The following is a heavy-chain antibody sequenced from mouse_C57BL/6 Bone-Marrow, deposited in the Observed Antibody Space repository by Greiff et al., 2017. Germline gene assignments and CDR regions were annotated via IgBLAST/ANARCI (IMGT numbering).Heavy chain of an antibody. J-gene: IGHJ3*01. V-gene: IGHV1-64*01. D-gene: IGHD1-1*01. CDR3: GRDNYGSSTAWFAY. CDR1: GYTFTSYW. CDR2: IHPNSGST. Sequence: QVQLQQPGAELVKPGASVKLSCKASGYTFTSYWMHWVKQRPGQGLEWIGMIHPNSGSTNYNEKFKSKATLTVDKSSSTAYMQLSSLTSADSAVYYCGRDNYGSSTAWFAYWGQGTLVTVSA.